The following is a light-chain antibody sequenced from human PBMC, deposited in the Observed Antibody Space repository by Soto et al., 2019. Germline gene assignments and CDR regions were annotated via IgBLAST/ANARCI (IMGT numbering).Light chain of an antibody. V-gene: IGLV1-40*01. J-gene: IGLJ1*01. Sequence: QSVLTQPPSLSGAPGQRVTISCTGSSSNIWAGHDVHWYQQLPGTAPKLLIYGNGNRPSGVPDRFSGSKSGTSASLAITGLQADDEADYYCQSYDSSPSGSEVFGTGTKVTVL. CDR3: QSYDSSPSGSEV. CDR1: SSNIWAGHD. CDR2: GNG.